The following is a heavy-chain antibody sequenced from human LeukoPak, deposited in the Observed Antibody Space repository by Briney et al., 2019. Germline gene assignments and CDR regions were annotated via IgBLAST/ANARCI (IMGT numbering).Heavy chain of an antibody. CDR2: IYHSGST. Sequence: SETLSLTCAVSGYSISSGYYWGWIRQPPGKGLEWIGSIYHSGSTYYNPSLKSRVTISVDTSKNQFSLKPSSVTAADTAVYYCARHGGDFWSGYRPFDYWGQGTLVTVSS. V-gene: IGHV4-38-2*01. CDR3: ARHGGDFWSGYRPFDY. D-gene: IGHD3-3*01. CDR1: GYSISSGYY. J-gene: IGHJ4*02.